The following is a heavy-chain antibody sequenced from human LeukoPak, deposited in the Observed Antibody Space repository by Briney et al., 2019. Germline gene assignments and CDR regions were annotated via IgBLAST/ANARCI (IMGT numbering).Heavy chain of an antibody. CDR3: ATTLPYSSSWYGNWFDP. J-gene: IGHJ5*02. Sequence: GGSLRLSCAASGFTFSSHVMSWVRQAPGRGLEWVSSLSGSGKYTFYADSVKGRFTISRDNSRNELFLQMNSLTSGGTAEYYCATTLPYSSSWYGNWFDPWGQGTLVTVSS. V-gene: IGHV3-23*01. CDR2: LSGSGKYT. CDR1: GFTFSSHV. D-gene: IGHD6-13*01.